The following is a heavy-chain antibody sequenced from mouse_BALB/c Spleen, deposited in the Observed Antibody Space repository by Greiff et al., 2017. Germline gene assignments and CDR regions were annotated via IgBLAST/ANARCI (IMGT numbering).Heavy chain of an antibody. V-gene: IGHV2-6-7*01. CDR2: IWGDGST. CDR3: ARGTVVGRFDY. Sequence: VQGVESGPGLVAPSQSLSITCTVSGFSLTGYGVNWVRQPPGKGLEWLGMIWGDGSTDYNSALKSRLSISKDNSKSQVFLKMNSLQTDDTARYYCARGTVVGRFDYWGQGTTLTVSS. D-gene: IGHD1-1*01. CDR1: GFSLTGYG. J-gene: IGHJ2*01.